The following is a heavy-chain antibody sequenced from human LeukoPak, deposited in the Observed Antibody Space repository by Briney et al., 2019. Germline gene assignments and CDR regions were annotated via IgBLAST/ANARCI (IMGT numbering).Heavy chain of an antibody. CDR3: ARPPRNYYDSSGYYYFDY. CDR1: GFTFSSYA. Sequence: GGSLRLSCAASGFTFSSYAMHWVRQAPGKGLEWVAVISYDGSNKYYADSVKGRFTISRDNSKNTLYLQMNSLRAEDTAVYYCARPPRNYYDSSGYYYFDYWGREPWSPSPQ. CDR2: ISYDGSNK. J-gene: IGHJ4*02. V-gene: IGHV3-30-3*01. D-gene: IGHD3-22*01.